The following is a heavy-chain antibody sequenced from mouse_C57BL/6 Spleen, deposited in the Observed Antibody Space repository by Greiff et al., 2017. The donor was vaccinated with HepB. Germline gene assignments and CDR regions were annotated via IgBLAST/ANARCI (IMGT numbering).Heavy chain of an antibody. D-gene: IGHD2-4*01. V-gene: IGHV1-80*01. Sequence: VQLKESGAELVKPGASVKISCKASGYAFSSYWMNWVKQRPGKGLEWIGQIYPGDGDTNYNGKFKGKATLTADKSYSTAYMQLSSLTSEDSAVYFCARSDYDYGDAMDYWGQGTSVTVSS. CDR2: IYPGDGDT. J-gene: IGHJ4*01. CDR3: ARSDYDYGDAMDY. CDR1: GYAFSSYW.